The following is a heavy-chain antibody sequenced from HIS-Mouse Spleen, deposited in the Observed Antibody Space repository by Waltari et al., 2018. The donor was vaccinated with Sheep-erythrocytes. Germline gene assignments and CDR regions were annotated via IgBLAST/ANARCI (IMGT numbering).Heavy chain of an antibody. CDR3: ARGGIAVAGYYFDY. V-gene: IGHV3-64*01. J-gene: IGHJ4*02. CDR1: GFTFSRYA. CDR2: ISSNGGST. D-gene: IGHD6-19*01. Sequence: EVQLVESGGGLVQPGGSLRLSCAASGFTFSRYAMHWLRQAPGKGLDYVSAISSNGGSTYYANSVKGRFTISRDNSKNTLYLQMGSLRAEDMAVYYCARGGIAVAGYYFDYWGQGTLVTVSS.